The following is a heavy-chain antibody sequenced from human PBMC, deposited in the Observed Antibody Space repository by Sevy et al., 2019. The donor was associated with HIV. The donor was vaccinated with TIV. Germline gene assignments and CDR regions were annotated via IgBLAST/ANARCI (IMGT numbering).Heavy chain of an antibody. Sequence: ASVKVSCKVSGKSLTESSMHWVRQAPGKGLEWMGGSDPEDGETIYAQKFQGTVIMTEDTSTDTAYMEVSSLRSEDTAVYYCATLISGAYDHTVTDPYDYYGMDVWGQGTTVTVSS. D-gene: IGHD5-12*01. CDR2: SDPEDGET. V-gene: IGHV1-24*01. CDR3: ATLISGAYDHTVTDPYDYYGMDV. J-gene: IGHJ6*02. CDR1: GKSLTESS.